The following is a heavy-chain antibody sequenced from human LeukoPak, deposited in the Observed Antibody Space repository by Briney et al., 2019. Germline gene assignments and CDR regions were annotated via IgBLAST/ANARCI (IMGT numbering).Heavy chain of an antibody. D-gene: IGHD5-18*01. CDR1: GFIFSSYA. V-gene: IGHV3-64*01. Sequence: GGSLRLSCAASGFIFSSYAMHWVRQAPGKGLEHVSAISAAGDSTYHASSVKDRFTIPRDNSKNTLYLQMGSLRPEDMAVYYCARGPYSYGSGNDYWGQGTLVTVSS. CDR3: ARGPYSYGSGNDY. J-gene: IGHJ4*02. CDR2: ISAAGDST.